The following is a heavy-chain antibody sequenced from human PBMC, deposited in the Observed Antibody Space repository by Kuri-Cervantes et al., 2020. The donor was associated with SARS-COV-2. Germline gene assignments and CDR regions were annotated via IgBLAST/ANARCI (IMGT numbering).Heavy chain of an antibody. CDR1: GFTFSNYA. CDR3: ARVSRSGYLDY. Sequence: GESLKISCAASGFTFSNYAMYWVRQAPGKGLEYVSAISSNGDSTYYADSVKGRFTMSRDNSKKTLYLQMGSLRAEDMAVYYCARVSRSGYLDYWGQGTLVTVSS. CDR2: ISSNGDST. J-gene: IGHJ4*02. V-gene: IGHV3-64*02. D-gene: IGHD3-3*01.